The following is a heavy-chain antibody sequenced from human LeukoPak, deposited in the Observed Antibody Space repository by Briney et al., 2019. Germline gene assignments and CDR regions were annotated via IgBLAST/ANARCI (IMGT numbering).Heavy chain of an antibody. CDR2: INHSGST. V-gene: IGHV4-34*01. CDR3: ARLTYESSGYYYEGFDY. D-gene: IGHD3-22*01. CDR1: GGSFSGYY. Sequence: SETLSLTCAVYGGSFSGYYWTWIRQPPGKGLEWIGEINHSGSTNYNPSLKSRVTISIDTSKNQFSLKLSSVTAADTAVYYCARLTYESSGYYYEGFDYWGQGTLVTVPS. J-gene: IGHJ4*02.